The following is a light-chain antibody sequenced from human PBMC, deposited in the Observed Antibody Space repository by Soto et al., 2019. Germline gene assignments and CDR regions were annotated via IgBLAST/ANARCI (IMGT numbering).Light chain of an antibody. CDR3: SSYTSIGTWV. CDR1: SSDVGDRNY. Sequence: QSALTQPASVSGSPGQSITISCTGTSSDVGDRNYVSWYQQHPGKAPELMIYEVNNRPSGVSNRFSGSKSGNTASLTISGLQAEDEADYYCSSYTSIGTWVFGGGTQLTVL. J-gene: IGLJ3*02. V-gene: IGLV2-14*01. CDR2: EVN.